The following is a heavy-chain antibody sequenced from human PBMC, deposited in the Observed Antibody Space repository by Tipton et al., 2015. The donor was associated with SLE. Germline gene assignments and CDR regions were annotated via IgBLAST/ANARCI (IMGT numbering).Heavy chain of an antibody. CDR3: ARARGVMVRGVMSYYGMDV. V-gene: IGHV4-59*01. J-gene: IGHJ6*02. CDR2: IYYSGST. Sequence: TLSLTCTVSGGSISSYYWSWIRQPPGKGLEWIGYIYYSGSTNYNPSLKSRVTISVDTSKNQFSLKLSSVTAADTAVYYCARARGVMVRGVMSYYGMDVWGQGP. D-gene: IGHD3-10*01. CDR1: GGSISSYY.